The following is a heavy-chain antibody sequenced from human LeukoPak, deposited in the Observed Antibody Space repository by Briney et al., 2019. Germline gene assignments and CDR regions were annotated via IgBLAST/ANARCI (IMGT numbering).Heavy chain of an antibody. J-gene: IGHJ4*02. Sequence: GGPLRLSCAASGFTFSSHAMNWVRQAPGKGLEWVSFIGGGGDRTFYADSVKGRFTTSREDSENTLYLQMDSLKAEDTAIYYCAKKRKSDVGYDFDYWGQGILVTVSS. V-gene: IGHV3-23*01. CDR3: AKKRKSDVGYDFDY. D-gene: IGHD5-12*01. CDR1: GFTFSSHA. CDR2: IGGGGDRT.